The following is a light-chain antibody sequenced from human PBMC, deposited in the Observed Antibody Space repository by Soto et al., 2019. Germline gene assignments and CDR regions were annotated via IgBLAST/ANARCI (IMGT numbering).Light chain of an antibody. CDR3: QQYNSYSWT. J-gene: IGKJ1*01. V-gene: IGKV1-5*03. Sequence: DIQITQSPSSVSASVGDRVTITCRASQSISSWLAWYQQKPGKAPKLLIYKASSLESGVPSRFSGSGSGTEFTLTISSLQPDDFATYYCQQYNSYSWTFGQGTKV. CDR1: QSISSW. CDR2: KAS.